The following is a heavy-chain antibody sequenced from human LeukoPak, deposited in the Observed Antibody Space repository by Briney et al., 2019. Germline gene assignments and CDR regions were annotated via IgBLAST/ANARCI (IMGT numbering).Heavy chain of an antibody. J-gene: IGHJ4*02. CDR2: ISASGGRT. D-gene: IGHD3-10*01. V-gene: IGHV3-23*01. CDR3: AKKEAMIRGVPYYYDF. Sequence: GGSLRLSCAASGFTFSFYAMSWVRQAPGKGLEWVSGISASGGRTYYADSMKGRFTISRDNSKNTLYLQMSSLRAEDTAVYYCAKKEAMIRGVPYYYDFWGQGTLVTVSS. CDR1: GFTFSFYA.